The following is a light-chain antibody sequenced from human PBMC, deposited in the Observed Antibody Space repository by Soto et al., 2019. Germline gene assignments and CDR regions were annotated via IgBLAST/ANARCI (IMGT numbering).Light chain of an antibody. V-gene: IGKV1-12*01. CDR1: PGISSW. J-gene: IGKJ3*01. CDR2: AAS. CDR3: QQANSFPLP. Sequence: DIQMTPSPSSVSASVGDRVTITCRASPGISSWLAWYQQKPGKAPKRLIYAASSLQSGVPPRFSDSEYGTDFALTISSLQPEDFATYYCQQANSFPLPFGPGTKVDIK.